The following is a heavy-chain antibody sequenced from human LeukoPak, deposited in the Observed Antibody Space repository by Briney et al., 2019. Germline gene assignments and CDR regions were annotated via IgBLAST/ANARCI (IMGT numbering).Heavy chain of an antibody. D-gene: IGHD1-7*01. Sequence: SETLSLTCTVSGGSISSSSYYWGWIRQPPGKGLEWIGSIYYSGSTYYNPSLKSRVTISVDTSKNQFSLKLSSVTAADTAVYYCARKLGTDSDYWGQGTLVTVSS. V-gene: IGHV4-39*01. CDR2: IYYSGST. CDR3: ARKLGTDSDY. J-gene: IGHJ4*02. CDR1: GGSISSSSYY.